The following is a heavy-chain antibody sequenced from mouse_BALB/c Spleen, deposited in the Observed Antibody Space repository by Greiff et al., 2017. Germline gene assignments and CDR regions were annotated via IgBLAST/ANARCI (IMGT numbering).Heavy chain of an antibody. CDR3: AKPHYYGSSYWYFDV. CDR2: IWGGGST. D-gene: IGHD1-1*01. J-gene: IGHJ1*01. V-gene: IGHV2-6-5*01. CDR1: GFSLTDYG. Sequence: VQLQQSGPGLVAPSQSLSITCTVSGFSLTDYGVSWIRQPPGKGLEWLGVIWGGGSTYYNSALKSRLSISKDNSKSQVFLKMNSLQTDDTAMYYCAKPHYYGSSYWYFDVWGAGTTVTVSS.